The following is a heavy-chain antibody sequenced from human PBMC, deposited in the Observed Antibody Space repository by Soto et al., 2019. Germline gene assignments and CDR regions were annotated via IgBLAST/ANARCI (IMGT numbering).Heavy chain of an antibody. CDR1: GFTSSSYA. V-gene: IGHV3-30-3*01. CDR2: ISYDGSNK. D-gene: IGHD4-17*01. J-gene: IGHJ6*02. CDR3: ARDEGVVAVHYYYYGMDV. Sequence: PGGSLRLSCAASGFTSSSYAMHWVRQAPGKGLEWVAVISYDGSNKYYADSVKGRFTISRDNSKNTLYLQMNSLRAEDTAVYYCARDEGVVAVHYYYYGMDVWGQGTTVTVSS.